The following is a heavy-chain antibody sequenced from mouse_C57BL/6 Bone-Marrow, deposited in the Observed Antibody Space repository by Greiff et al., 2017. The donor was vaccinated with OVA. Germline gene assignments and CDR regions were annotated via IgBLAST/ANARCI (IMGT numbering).Heavy chain of an antibody. Sequence: EVNLVESGEGLVKPGGSLKLSCAASGFTFSSYAMSWVRQTPEKRLEWVAYISSGGDYIYYADTVKGRFTISRDNARNTLYLQMSSLKSEDTAMYYCTRDRGTGLYYAMDYWGQGTSVTVSS. J-gene: IGHJ4*01. V-gene: IGHV5-9-1*02. CDR3: TRDRGTGLYYAMDY. D-gene: IGHD4-1*01. CDR1: GFTFSSYA. CDR2: ISSGGDYI.